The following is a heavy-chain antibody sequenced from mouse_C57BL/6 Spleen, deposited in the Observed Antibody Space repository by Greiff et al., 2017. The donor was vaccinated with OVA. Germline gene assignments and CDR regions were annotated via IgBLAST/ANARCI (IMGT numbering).Heavy chain of an antibody. V-gene: IGHV1-36*01. CDR3: ARSGGTAQATAAWFAY. J-gene: IGHJ3*01. CDR2: VYPYNGGT. Sequence: VQLQQSGPVLVKPGPSVKISCKASGFTFTDCYMHWVKQSHGKSLEWIGLVYPYNGGTSYNQKFKGKATLTVDTSSSTAYMELNSLTSEDSAVYYCARSGGTAQATAAWFAYWGQGTLVTVSA. CDR1: GFTFTDCY. D-gene: IGHD3-2*02.